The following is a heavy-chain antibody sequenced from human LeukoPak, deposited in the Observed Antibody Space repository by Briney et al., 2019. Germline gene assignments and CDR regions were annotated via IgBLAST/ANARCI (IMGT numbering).Heavy chain of an antibody. Sequence: GGSLRLSCAASRFTFSNYAMHWVRQAPGKGLEWVSAISGSGGSTYYADSVKGRFTISRDNSKNTLYLQMNSLRAEDTAVYYCAKDPAGITMVRGVNYFDYWGQGTLVTVSS. CDR2: ISGSGGST. D-gene: IGHD3-10*01. J-gene: IGHJ4*02. CDR3: AKDPAGITMVRGVNYFDY. CDR1: RFTFSNYA. V-gene: IGHV3-23*01.